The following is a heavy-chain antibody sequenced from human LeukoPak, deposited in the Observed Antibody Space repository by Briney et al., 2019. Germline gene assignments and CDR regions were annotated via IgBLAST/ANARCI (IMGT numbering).Heavy chain of an antibody. Sequence: GGSLRLSCETSGFPFSDYFMSWIRQAPGKGLEWISYLSSSSSIIYYAESVKGRFTISRDNAKNSLYLQMNSLRAEDTAVYYCARGGRVVAAGFPYWYFDLWGRGTLVTVSS. CDR3: ARGGRVVAAGFPYWYFDL. CDR1: GFPFSDYF. CDR2: LSSSSSII. D-gene: IGHD2-15*01. J-gene: IGHJ2*01. V-gene: IGHV3-11*04.